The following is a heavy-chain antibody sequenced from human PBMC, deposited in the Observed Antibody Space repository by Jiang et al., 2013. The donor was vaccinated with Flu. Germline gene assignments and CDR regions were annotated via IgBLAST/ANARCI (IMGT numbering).Heavy chain of an antibody. CDR1: DSRSITMA. J-gene: IGHJ4*02. V-gene: IGHV3-30*18. Sequence: GRSLETLLVQSLDSRSITMACTGSGQAPGKGLEWVAVISFDGSKNKYADSVKGRFTISRDNSKNTVYLQMISLRVEDTAVYYCAKDLDLYCDGDCSVFDDWGPGALVTVSS. CDR2: ISFDGSKN. D-gene: IGHD2-21*01. CDR3: AKDLDLYCDGDCSVFDD.